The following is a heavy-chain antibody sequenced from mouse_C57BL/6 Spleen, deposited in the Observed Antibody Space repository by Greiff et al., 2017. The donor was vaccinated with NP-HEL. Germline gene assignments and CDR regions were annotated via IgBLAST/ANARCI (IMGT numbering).Heavy chain of an antibody. V-gene: IGHV1-55*01. J-gene: IGHJ4*01. D-gene: IGHD2-3*01. Sequence: QVQLQQPGAELVKPGASVKMSCKASGYTFTSYWITWVKQRPGQGLEWIGDIYPGSGSTNYNEKFKSKATLTVDTSSSTAYMQLSSLTSEDSAVYYCARGGYYLGGYAMDYWGQGTSVTVSS. CDR2: IYPGSGST. CDR3: ARGGYYLGGYAMDY. CDR1: GYTFTSYW.